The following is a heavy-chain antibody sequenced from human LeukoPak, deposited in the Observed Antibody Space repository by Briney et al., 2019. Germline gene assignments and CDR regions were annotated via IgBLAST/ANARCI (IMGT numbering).Heavy chain of an antibody. J-gene: IGHJ4*02. CDR3: ATLVPATIYFDY. Sequence: EASVKVSCKVSGYTLTELSMHWVRQAPGKGLEWMGGFDPEDGETIYAQKFQGRVTMTEDTSTDTAYMELSSLRSEDTAVYYCATLVPATIYFDYWGQGTLVTVSS. D-gene: IGHD2-2*02. CDR1: GYTLTELS. CDR2: FDPEDGET. V-gene: IGHV1-24*01.